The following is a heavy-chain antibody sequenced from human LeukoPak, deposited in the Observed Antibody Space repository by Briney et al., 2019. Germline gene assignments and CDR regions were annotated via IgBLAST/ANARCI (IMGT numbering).Heavy chain of an antibody. D-gene: IGHD3-3*01. CDR1: GFTFSSYS. CDR2: ISSSSSYI. Sequence: GGSLRLSCAPSGFTFSSYSMNWVRQAPGKGLEWVSSISSSSSYIYYADSVKGRFTISRDNAKNSLYLQMNSLRAEDTAVYYCARPYYDFWSGYLAVYGMDVWGQGTTVTVSS. J-gene: IGHJ6*02. CDR3: ARPYYDFWSGYLAVYGMDV. V-gene: IGHV3-21*01.